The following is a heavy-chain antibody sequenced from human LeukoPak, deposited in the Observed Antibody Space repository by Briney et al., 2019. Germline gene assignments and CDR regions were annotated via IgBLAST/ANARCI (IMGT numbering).Heavy chain of an antibody. J-gene: IGHJ5*02. Sequence: SVKVSCKASGGTFSNYAISWVRQAPGQGLEWMGGIIPIFDTPNFAQKFQGRVTITADKSTSTAYMELSSLRSEDTAVYYCARDLVGVAPHNWFDPWGQGTLVTVSS. V-gene: IGHV1-69*06. CDR3: ARDLVGVAPHNWFDP. CDR1: GGTFSNYA. CDR2: IIPIFDTP. D-gene: IGHD2-15*01.